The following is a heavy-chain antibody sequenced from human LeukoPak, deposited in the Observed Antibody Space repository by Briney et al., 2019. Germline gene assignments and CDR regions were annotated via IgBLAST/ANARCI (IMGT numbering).Heavy chain of an antibody. Sequence: SETLSLTCTVSGGSISSSSYYWGWIRQPPGKGLEWIGSIYYSGSTYYNPSLKSRVTISVDTSKNQFSLKLSSVTAADTAVYYWARQEIQLWPNYFDYWGQGTLVTVSS. CDR3: ARQEIQLWPNYFDY. V-gene: IGHV4-39*01. CDR2: IYYSGST. CDR1: GGSISSSSYY. D-gene: IGHD5-18*01. J-gene: IGHJ4*02.